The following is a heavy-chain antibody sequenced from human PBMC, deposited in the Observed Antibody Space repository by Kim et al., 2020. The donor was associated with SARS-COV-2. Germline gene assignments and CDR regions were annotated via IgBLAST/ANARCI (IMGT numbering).Heavy chain of an antibody. CDR3: AARYSSSYFDL. CDR2: LNTNTGTP. D-gene: IGHD6-13*01. V-gene: IGHV7-4-1*02. J-gene: IGHJ2*01. Sequence: ASVKVSCKASGYIFTSIAIHWVRQAPGQGLEWMGWLNTNTGTPTYARGFTGRFVFSLDTSVSTAYPQISSVRADDTAVYFCAARYSSSYFDLWGRGTLVT. CDR1: GYIFTSIA.